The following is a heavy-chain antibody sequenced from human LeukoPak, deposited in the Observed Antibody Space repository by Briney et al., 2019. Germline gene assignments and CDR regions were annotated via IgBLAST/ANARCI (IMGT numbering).Heavy chain of an antibody. J-gene: IGHJ4*02. CDR3: ARHGGDGYNGHFDY. Sequence: PSQTLSLTCIVSGGSISRGSYYWNWIRQPAGKGLEWMGRVYNSGSTNYNPSLKSRVTISTDMSKNQFSLKLSSVTAADTAVYYCARHGGDGYNGHFDYWGQGTLVTVPS. V-gene: IGHV4-61*02. CDR2: VYNSGST. CDR1: GGSISRGSYY. D-gene: IGHD5-24*01.